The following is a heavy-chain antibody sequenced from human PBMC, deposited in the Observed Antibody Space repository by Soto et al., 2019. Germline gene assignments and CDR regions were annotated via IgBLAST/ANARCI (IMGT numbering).Heavy chain of an antibody. V-gene: IGHV1-3*01. J-gene: IGHJ6*04. D-gene: IGHD2-2*01. Sequence: GASVKVSCKASGYTVTSYAMHWVRQAPGQRLEWMGWINAGNGNTKYSQKFQGRVTITRDTSASTAYMELSSLRSEDTAVYYCASGFDCSSTSCNLHFYYGMDVWGKGTTVTVSS. CDR3: ASGFDCSSTSCNLHFYYGMDV. CDR1: GYTVTSYA. CDR2: INAGNGNT.